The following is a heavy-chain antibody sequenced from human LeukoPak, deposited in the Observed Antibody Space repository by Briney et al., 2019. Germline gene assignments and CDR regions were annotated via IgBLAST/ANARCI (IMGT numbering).Heavy chain of an antibody. CDR2: IYYSGST. V-gene: IGHV4-59*01. CDR3: ARGSRWQWLNY. J-gene: IGHJ4*02. D-gene: IGHD6-19*01. Sequence: SETLSLTCTVSGGSISSYYWSWIRQPPGKGLEWIGYIYYSGSTNYNPSLKSRVTIPVDTSKNQFSLKLSSVTAADTAVYYCARGSRWQWLNYWGQGTLVTVSS. CDR1: GGSISSYY.